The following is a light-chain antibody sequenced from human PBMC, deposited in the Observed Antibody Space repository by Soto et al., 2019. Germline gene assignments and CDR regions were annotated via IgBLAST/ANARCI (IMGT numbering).Light chain of an antibody. V-gene: IGLV2-14*01. CDR2: EVS. J-gene: IGLJ2*01. CDR3: SAYTGSSTRVV. CDR1: SSDIGAYNY. Sequence: QAVLTQPASVSGSPGQSITISCTGTSSDIGAYNYVSWYQQHPGKAPKLMIYEVSNRPSGVSNRFSGSKSANTASLTISGLQAEDEADYYCSAYTGSSTRVVFGGGTKLTVL.